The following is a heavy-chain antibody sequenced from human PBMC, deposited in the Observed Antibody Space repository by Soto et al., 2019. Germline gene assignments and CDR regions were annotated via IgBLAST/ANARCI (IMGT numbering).Heavy chain of an antibody. D-gene: IGHD3-22*01. V-gene: IGHV1-18*04. J-gene: IGHJ6*02. CDR3: ARDLGDSSGYYYVSYYYYYYGMDV. CDR1: GYTFTSYG. CDR2: ISAYNGNT. Sequence: ASVKVSCKASGYTFTSYGISWVRQAPGQGLEWMGWISAYNGNTNYAQKLQGRVTMTTDTSTSTAYMELRSLRSDDTAVYYCARDLGDSSGYYYVSYYYYYYGMDVWGQGTTVTVPS.